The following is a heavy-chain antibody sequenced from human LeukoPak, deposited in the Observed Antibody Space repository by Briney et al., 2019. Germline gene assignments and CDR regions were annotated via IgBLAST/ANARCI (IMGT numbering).Heavy chain of an antibody. CDR3: AKDAPRDIAYYYDSSGPD. V-gene: IGHV3-23*01. CDR1: GFTFSSYS. CDR2: ISGSGGST. J-gene: IGHJ4*02. Sequence: PGGSLRLSCAASGFTFSSYSMSWVRQAPGKGLEWVSAISGSGGSTYYADSVKGRFTISRDNSKNTLYLQMNSLRAEDTAVYYCAKDAPRDIAYYYDSSGPDWGQGTLVTVSS. D-gene: IGHD3-22*01.